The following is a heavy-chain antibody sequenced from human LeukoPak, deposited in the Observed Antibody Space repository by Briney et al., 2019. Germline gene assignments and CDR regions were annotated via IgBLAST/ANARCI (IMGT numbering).Heavy chain of an antibody. J-gene: IGHJ4*02. Sequence: RPGGSLRLSCAPSGFIFSDYWFHWVRQTPGQGLVWVAAINRDGTGTSHADSVRGRFTVSRDNAKNTLYLQLNSLRADDTAVYYCARGLSYAVAYGDYWGQGTLVTVSS. CDR1: GFIFSDYW. CDR2: INRDGTGT. V-gene: IGHV3-74*01. D-gene: IGHD6-19*01. CDR3: ARGLSYAVAYGDY.